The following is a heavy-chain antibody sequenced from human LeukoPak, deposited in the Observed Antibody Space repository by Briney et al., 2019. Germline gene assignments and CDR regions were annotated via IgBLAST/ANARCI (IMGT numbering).Heavy chain of an antibody. CDR3: AELGITMIGGV. V-gene: IGHV3-48*04. D-gene: IGHD3-10*02. CDR1: GFTFSSSW. J-gene: IGHJ6*04. CDR2: ISSSTTTI. Sequence: GGSLRLSCAASGFTFSSSWMHWVRQTPGKGLEWISYISSSTTTIYYADSVRGRFTISRDNAKNSLYLQMNSLRAEDTAVYYCAELGITMIGGVWGKGTTVTISS.